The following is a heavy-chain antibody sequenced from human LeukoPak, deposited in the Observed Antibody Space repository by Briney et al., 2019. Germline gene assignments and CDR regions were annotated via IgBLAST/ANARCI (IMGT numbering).Heavy chain of an antibody. V-gene: IGHV3-23*01. CDR2: ISVGGLYT. Sequence: GGSLRLSCAASGFTFATHGMSWVRQVPGKGLEWVSAISVGGLYTYYADSVRGRFTISRDNSKNTLYLQMNSLRAEDTAVYYCAKDFWSGYYSRTLAYWGQGTLVTVSS. D-gene: IGHD3-3*01. CDR1: GFTFATHG. J-gene: IGHJ4*02. CDR3: AKDFWSGYYSRTLAY.